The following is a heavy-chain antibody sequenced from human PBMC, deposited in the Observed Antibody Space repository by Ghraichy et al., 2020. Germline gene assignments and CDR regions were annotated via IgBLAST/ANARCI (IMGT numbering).Heavy chain of an antibody. CDR2: ISVYNGNT. Sequence: ASVKVSCKASGYTFSSYGISWVRQAPGQGLEWMGWISVYNGNTMYAQKLQGRVTMTTDTSTSTAYMELRSLGSDDTAVYYCARRVAAVGTGGYYFDYWGQGTLVTVSS. CDR3: ARRVAAVGTGGYYFDY. CDR1: GYTFSSYG. J-gene: IGHJ4*02. D-gene: IGHD6-13*01. V-gene: IGHV1-18*04.